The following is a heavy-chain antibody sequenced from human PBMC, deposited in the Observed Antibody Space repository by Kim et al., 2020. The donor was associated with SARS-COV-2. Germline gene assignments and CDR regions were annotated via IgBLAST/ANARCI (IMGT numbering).Heavy chain of an antibody. D-gene: IGHD1-26*01. J-gene: IGHJ4*02. V-gene: IGHV1-69*13. CDR3: ARGYRSSGSADPYFY. CDR2: IIPIFATA. Sequence: SVKVSCKASGGTFSSSAISWVRQAPGQGLEWMGGIIPIFATANYAQKCQGRVTITADESTSTAYMELSSLRSEDTAVYYCARGYRSSGSADPYFYWGQGTLVTVSS. CDR1: GGTFSSSA.